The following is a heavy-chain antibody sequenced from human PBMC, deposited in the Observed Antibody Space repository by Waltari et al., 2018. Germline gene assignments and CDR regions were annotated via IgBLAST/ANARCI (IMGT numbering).Heavy chain of an antibody. CDR2: ISYDGSNK. V-gene: IGHV3-30-3*01. CDR1: GFTFSSYA. CDR3: ARVFRLSSSWSYYYYYGMDV. D-gene: IGHD6-13*01. J-gene: IGHJ6*02. Sequence: QVQLVEPGGGVVQPGRSLRLSCAASGFTFSSYAMHWVRQAPGKGLEWVAVISYDGSNKYYADSVKGRFTISRDNSKNTLYLQMNSLRAEDTAVYYCARVFRLSSSWSYYYYYGMDVWGQGTTVTVSS.